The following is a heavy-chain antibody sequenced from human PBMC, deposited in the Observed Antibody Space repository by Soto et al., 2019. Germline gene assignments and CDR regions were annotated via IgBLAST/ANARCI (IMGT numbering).Heavy chain of an antibody. Sequence: EVQLLESGGGLVQPGGSLRLSCAASGFTFSSYAMNWVHQAPGKGLEWVSVISGSGDSTYYADSVKGRFTISRDNSKNTLYLQMNSLRAEDTAVYYCARRNSGWYFDLWGRGTLVTVSS. J-gene: IGHJ2*01. D-gene: IGHD4-4*01. V-gene: IGHV3-23*01. CDR3: ARRNSGWYFDL. CDR2: ISGSGDST. CDR1: GFTFSSYA.